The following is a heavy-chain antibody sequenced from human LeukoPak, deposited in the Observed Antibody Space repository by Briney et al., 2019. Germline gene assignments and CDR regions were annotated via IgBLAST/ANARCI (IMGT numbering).Heavy chain of an antibody. J-gene: IGHJ4*02. Sequence: PGGSLRLSCAASGFTFSSYSMTWVRQAPGKGLEWVSYISSSSSTIYYADSVKGRFTISRDNAKNSLYLQMNSLRAEDTAVYYCARDRIAARRSHFDYWGQGTLVTVSS. V-gene: IGHV3-48*01. CDR3: ARDRIAARRSHFDY. D-gene: IGHD6-6*01. CDR2: ISSSSSTI. CDR1: GFTFSSYS.